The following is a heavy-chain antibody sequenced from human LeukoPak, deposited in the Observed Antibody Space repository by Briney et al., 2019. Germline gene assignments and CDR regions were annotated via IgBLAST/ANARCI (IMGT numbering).Heavy chain of an antibody. V-gene: IGHV4-31*03. CDR2: IYYSGST. CDR1: GGSISSGGYY. J-gene: IGHJ5*02. D-gene: IGHD1-20*01. CDR3: ARVRYNWRSNWFDP. Sequence: SETLSLTCTVSGGSISSGGYYWSWIRQHPEKGLEWIGYIYYSGSTYYNPSLKSRVTISVDTSKNQFSLKLSSVTAADTAVYYCARVRYNWRSNWFDPWGQGTLVTVSS.